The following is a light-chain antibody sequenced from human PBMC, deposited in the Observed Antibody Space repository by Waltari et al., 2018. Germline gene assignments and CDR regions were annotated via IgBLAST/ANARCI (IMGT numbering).Light chain of an antibody. CDR3: QQYNDWPRT. CDR2: GAS. V-gene: IGKV3-15*01. CDR1: HSVITN. J-gene: IGKJ1*01. Sequence: EIVMTQSPAILSASPGARATLSCRASHSVITNLAWYHQKPGQAPKLLIYGASTRATGIPDRFSGSGSGTEFTLTISSLQSEDFVVYSCQQYNDWPRTFGQGTKVEIK.